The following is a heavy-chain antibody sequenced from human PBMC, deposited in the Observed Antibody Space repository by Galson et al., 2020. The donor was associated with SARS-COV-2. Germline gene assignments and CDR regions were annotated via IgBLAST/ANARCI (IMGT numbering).Heavy chain of an antibody. Sequence: SETLSLTCAVSGTSISSGSYSWNWIRQPPGKGLEWTGYISHSGGTYYNPSLKRRVTISGDRSKNQFSLRLSSVTAADTAVYYCARLHYGEYAPEAFDIWGPGTRVSVAS. D-gene: IGHD4-17*01. V-gene: IGHV4-30-2*01. CDR3: ARLHYGEYAPEAFDI. J-gene: IGHJ3*02. CDR1: GTSISSGSYS. CDR2: ISHSGGT.